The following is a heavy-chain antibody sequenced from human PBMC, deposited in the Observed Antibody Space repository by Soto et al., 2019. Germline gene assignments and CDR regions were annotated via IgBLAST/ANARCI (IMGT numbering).Heavy chain of an antibody. D-gene: IGHD6-19*01. CDR3: ATEHNSGWYFFDY. CDR2: IIPLFGKA. J-gene: IGHJ4*02. Sequence: SVKVSCKASGGSFSTLGINWVRQAPGQGLEWMGGIIPLFGKARYAETSQGRVTITADTSTGTAYMEVSSLRSDDTAVFYCATEHNSGWYFFDYWGPGTLVTVSS. CDR1: GGSFSTLG. V-gene: IGHV1-69*06.